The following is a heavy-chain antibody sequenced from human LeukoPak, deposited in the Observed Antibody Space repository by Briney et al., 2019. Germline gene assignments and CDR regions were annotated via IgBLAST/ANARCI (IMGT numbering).Heavy chain of an antibody. CDR1: GFTFSSNV. J-gene: IGHJ5*01. CDR3: ARGPPYGSRCDFLDS. Sequence: GGSLRLSCAASGFTFSSNVMIWVRQAPGKGLEWVADIKQGGSEKPYVDSVKGRFTISRDDAKNSLSLQMDSLRAEDTALYYCARGPPYGSRCDFLDSWGQGTQVTVSS. D-gene: IGHD3-10*01. V-gene: IGHV3-7*01. CDR2: IKQGGSEK.